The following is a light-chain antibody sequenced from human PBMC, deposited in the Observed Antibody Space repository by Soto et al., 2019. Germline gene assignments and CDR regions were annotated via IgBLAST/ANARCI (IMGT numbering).Light chain of an antibody. Sequence: DIQMTQSPSSLSASVGDRVTITCRASQGISNYLAWFQQKPGKVPKVLIYAASTLRSGVPSRFSGSGSGTDFTLTISSLQPEDVATYYCQNYNSVPLTFGGGTKVEIK. CDR3: QNYNSVPLT. J-gene: IGKJ4*01. CDR1: QGISNY. V-gene: IGKV1-27*01. CDR2: AAS.